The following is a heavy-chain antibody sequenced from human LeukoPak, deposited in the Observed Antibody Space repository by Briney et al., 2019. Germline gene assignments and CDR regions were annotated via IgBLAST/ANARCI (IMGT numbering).Heavy chain of an antibody. Sequence: PGGSLRLSCAASGFTFNNYAMSWVRQAPGKGLEWVSAISGSGGSTYYADSVEGRFTISRDNSKNTLYLQMNSLRAEDTAVYYCARDRRDGYNYLSDYWGQGTLVTVSS. CDR2: ISGSGGST. V-gene: IGHV3-23*01. CDR1: GFTFNNYA. D-gene: IGHD5-24*01. J-gene: IGHJ4*02. CDR3: ARDRRDGYNYLSDY.